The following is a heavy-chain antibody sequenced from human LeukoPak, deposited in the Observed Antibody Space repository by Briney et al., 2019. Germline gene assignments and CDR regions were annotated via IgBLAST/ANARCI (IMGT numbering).Heavy chain of an antibody. CDR1: GYTFNGYY. Sequence: ASVKVSCKASGYTFNGYYMHWVRQAPGQGVEWMGWINPNSGGTNYAQKFQGRVTMTRDTSISTAYMELSRLRSDDTAVYYCARDAITRGIIDYWGQGTLVTVSS. CDR2: INPNSGGT. J-gene: IGHJ4*02. V-gene: IGHV1-2*02. CDR3: ARDAITRGIIDY. D-gene: IGHD3-10*01.